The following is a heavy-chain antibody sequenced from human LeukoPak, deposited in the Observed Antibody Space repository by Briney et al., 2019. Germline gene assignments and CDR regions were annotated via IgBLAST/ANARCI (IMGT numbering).Heavy chain of an antibody. CDR1: GYTFTGYY. CDR2: INPNSGGT. J-gene: IGHJ4*02. V-gene: IGHV1-2*02. D-gene: IGHD3-22*01. Sequence: AASVKVSCKASGYTFTGYYMHWVRQAPGQGLEWMGWINPNSGGTNYAQKFQGRVTMTRDTSISTAYMELSRLRSDDTAVYYCARDYYDSSGYYAAVLYYYWGQGTLVTVSS. CDR3: ARDYYDSSGYYAAVLYYY.